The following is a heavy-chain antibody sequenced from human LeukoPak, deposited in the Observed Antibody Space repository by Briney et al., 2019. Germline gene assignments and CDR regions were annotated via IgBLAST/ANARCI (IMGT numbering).Heavy chain of an antibody. D-gene: IGHD6-19*01. Sequence: PGGSLRLSCAASGFTFSSYGMHWVRQAPGKGLEWVAFIRNDGTNEYYADSVKGRFTISRDNSKNTLYLQMNSLRAEDTAVYYCARRGSGWDFDYWGQGTLVTVSS. J-gene: IGHJ4*02. CDR3: ARRGSGWDFDY. V-gene: IGHV3-30*02. CDR2: IRNDGTNE. CDR1: GFTFSSYG.